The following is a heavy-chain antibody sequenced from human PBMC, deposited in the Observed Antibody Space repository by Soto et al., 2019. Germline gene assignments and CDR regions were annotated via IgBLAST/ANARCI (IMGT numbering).Heavy chain of an antibody. CDR2: IHYSGST. CDR1: GGSISSGGYS. J-gene: IGHJ1*01. V-gene: IGHV4-61*08. D-gene: IGHD2-21*01. Sequence: SETLSLTCAVSGGSISSGGYSWSWIRQPPGKGLEWIGYIHYSGSTNYNPSLKGRVTMSVDTSKNQFSLKLTSVNTADTAIYYFTRGGDPYTTGHWG. CDR3: TRGGDPYTTGH.